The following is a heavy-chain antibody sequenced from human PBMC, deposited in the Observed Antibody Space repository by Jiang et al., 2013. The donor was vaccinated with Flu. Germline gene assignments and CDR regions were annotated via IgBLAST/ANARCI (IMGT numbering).Heavy chain of an antibody. Sequence: LKPSETLSLTCTVSGTSVNINYWSWIRQPPGKGLEWIGFIYPSGNTDYNPSLKSRVTMSVDTSKNQFSLRPDLCDRRRHGRLYCARRERGGPETVSAFDYWGQGPWSPSTQ. V-gene: IGHV4-59*08. D-gene: IGHD4-11*01. J-gene: IGHJ4*02. CDR1: GTSVNINY. CDR2: IYPSGNT. CDR3: ARRERGGPETVSAFDY.